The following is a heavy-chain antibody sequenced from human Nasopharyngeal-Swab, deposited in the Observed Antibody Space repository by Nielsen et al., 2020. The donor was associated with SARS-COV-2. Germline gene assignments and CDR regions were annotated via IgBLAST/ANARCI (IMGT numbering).Heavy chain of an antibody. D-gene: IGHD1-26*01. CDR3: ARYSGSYYWFDP. J-gene: IGHJ5*02. CDR1: GGSISSSYY. CDR2: IYYSGST. V-gene: IGHV4-61*01. Sequence: SETLSLTCAVSGGSISSSYYWSWIRQPPGKGLEWIGYIYYSGSTNYNPSLKSRVTISVDTSKNQFSLKLSSVTAADTAVYYCARYSGSYYWFDPWGQGTLVTVSS.